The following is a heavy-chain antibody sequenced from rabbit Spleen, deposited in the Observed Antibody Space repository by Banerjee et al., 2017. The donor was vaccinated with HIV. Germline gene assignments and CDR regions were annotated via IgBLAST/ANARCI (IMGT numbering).Heavy chain of an antibody. CDR3: ARDAGTGDYIDVYFSL. D-gene: IGHD8-1*01. CDR2: IAGGSNGKT. V-gene: IGHV1S45*01. Sequence: QEQLEESGGDLVQPEGSLTLTCTASGFSFSSSVYMCWVRQAPGKGLEWIACIAGGSNGKTYYASWAKGRFTISKSSSTMVTLQMTSLTAADTATYFCARDAGTGDYIDVYFSLWGPGTLVTVS. CDR1: GFSFSSSVY. J-gene: IGHJ4*01.